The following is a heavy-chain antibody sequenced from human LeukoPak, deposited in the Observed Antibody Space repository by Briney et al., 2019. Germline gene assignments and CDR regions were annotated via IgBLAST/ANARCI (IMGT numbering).Heavy chain of an antibody. V-gene: IGHV3-7*01. J-gene: IGHJ6*03. CDR3: ARDRGSSWSPIPYYYYYYYMDV. CDR1: GFTFSSYW. D-gene: IGHD6-13*01. Sequence: PGGSLRLSCAASGFTFSSYWMSWVRQAPGKGLEWVANIKQDGSEKYYVDSVKGRFTISRDNAKNSLYLQMNSLRAEDTAVYYCARDRGSSWSPIPYYYYYYYMDVWGKGTTVTISS. CDR2: IKQDGSEK.